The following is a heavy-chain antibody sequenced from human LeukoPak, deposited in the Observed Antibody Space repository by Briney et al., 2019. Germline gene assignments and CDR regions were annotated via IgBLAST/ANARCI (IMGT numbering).Heavy chain of an antibody. CDR3: AAMVRGVIRNWFDP. J-gene: IGHJ5*02. V-gene: IGHV3-30*02. CDR1: GFTFSSYG. Sequence: PGGSLRVSCAASGFTFSSYGMHWVRQAPGKGLEWVAFIRYDGSNKYYADSVKGRFTISRDNSKNTLYLQMNSLRAEDTAVYYCAAMVRGVIRNWFDPWGQGTLVTVSS. CDR2: IRYDGSNK. D-gene: IGHD3-10*01.